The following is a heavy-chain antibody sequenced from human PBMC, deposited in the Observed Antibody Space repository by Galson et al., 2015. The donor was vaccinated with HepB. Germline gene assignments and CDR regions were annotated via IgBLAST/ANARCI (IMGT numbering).Heavy chain of an antibody. CDR1: GFTFSSYG. CDR2: ISYDGSNK. CDR3: AKLSGTIFGVASVDY. Sequence: SLRLSCAASGFTFSSYGMHWVRQAPGKGLEWVAVISYDGSNKYYADSVKGRFTISRDNSKNTLYLQMNSLRAEDTAVYYCAKLSGTIFGVASVDYWGQGTLVTVSS. D-gene: IGHD3-3*01. V-gene: IGHV3-30*18. J-gene: IGHJ4*02.